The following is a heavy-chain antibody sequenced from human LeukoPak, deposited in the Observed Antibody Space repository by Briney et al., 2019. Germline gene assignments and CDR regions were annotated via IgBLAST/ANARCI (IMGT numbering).Heavy chain of an antibody. J-gene: IGHJ4*02. CDR3: ARDLGDCDSSGCSNDY. D-gene: IGHD3-22*01. CDR2: IYSGGST. V-gene: IGHV3-53*01. Sequence: GGSLPPSCAASGFPVSSNYMSWVRQAPGKGLGWVSVIYSGGSTYYADSVKGRFTIPRDNSKNTLYLQMNSLRAEDTAVYYCARDLGDCDSSGCSNDYWGQGTLVTVSS. CDR1: GFPVSSNY.